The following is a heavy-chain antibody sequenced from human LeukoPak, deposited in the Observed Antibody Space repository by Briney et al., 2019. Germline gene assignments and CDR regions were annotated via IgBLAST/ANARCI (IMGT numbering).Heavy chain of an antibody. CDR1: GFTFSSYG. V-gene: IGHV3-33*01. J-gene: IGHJ6*03. CDR3: ARGRPYYYYYMDV. Sequence: GGSLRLSCAASGFTFSSYGMHWVRQAPGRGLEWVAVIWYDGSNKYYADSVKGRFTISSDNSKNTLYLQMNSLRAEDTAVYYCARGRPYYYYYMDVWGKGTTVTVSS. CDR2: IWYDGSNK.